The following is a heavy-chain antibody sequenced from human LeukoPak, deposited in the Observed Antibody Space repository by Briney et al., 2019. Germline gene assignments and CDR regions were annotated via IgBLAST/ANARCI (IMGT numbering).Heavy chain of an antibody. CDR3: ARARGYYDRDAFDI. Sequence: PSETLSLTCTVPGGSISSGRYYWSWIRQPAGKGLEWIGRIYTSGSTNYNPSLKSRVTISVDTSKNQFSLKLSSVTAADTAVYYCARARGYYDRDAFDIWGQGTLVTVSS. CDR2: IYTSGST. CDR1: GGSISSGRYY. V-gene: IGHV4-61*02. D-gene: IGHD3-22*01. J-gene: IGHJ3*02.